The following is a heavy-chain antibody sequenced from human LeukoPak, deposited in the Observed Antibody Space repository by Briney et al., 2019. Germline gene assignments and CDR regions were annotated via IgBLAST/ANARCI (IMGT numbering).Heavy chain of an antibody. V-gene: IGHV3-30*18. J-gene: IGHJ4*02. D-gene: IGHD2-2*01. CDR2: ISYDGSNE. CDR3: AKGHVPLFDY. CDR1: GFTFSSYG. Sequence: PGGSLRLSCAASGFTFSSYGMHWVRQAPGKGLEWVAVISYDGSNEYYADSVKGRFTISRDNSKNTLYLQMNSLRAEDTAVYYCAKGHVPLFDYWGQGTLVTVSS.